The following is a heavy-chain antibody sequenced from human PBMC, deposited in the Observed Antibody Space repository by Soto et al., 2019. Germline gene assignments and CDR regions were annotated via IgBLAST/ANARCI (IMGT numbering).Heavy chain of an antibody. CDR3: GRDGLVSSARYYFDY. CDR2: INTKSGGT. Sequence: ASVKVSCKASGYTFTDCYIHWVRQAPGQGLEWMGWINTKSGGTNIAQRFKGRVNMTREMSISTVYMEMNRLKSDDTAVYYCGRDGLVSSARYYFDYWGQGTLVTVSS. V-gene: IGHV1-2*02. J-gene: IGHJ4*02. CDR1: GYTFTDCY. D-gene: IGHD6-13*01.